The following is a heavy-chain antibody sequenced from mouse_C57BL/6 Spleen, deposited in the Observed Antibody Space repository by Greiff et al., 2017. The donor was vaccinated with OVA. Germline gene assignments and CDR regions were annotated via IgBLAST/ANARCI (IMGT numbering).Heavy chain of an antibody. D-gene: IGHD2-5*01. Sequence: VKLQESGAELAKPGASVKLSCTASGYNFTSYCMHWVKQRPGQGLEWIGYINPSSGYTKYNQKFKDKATLTADKSSSTAYMQRSSLTYEDSAVYYGARGDYSNNYAMDYWGQGTSVTVSS. J-gene: IGHJ4*01. V-gene: IGHV1-7*01. CDR1: GYNFTSYC. CDR2: INPSSGYT. CDR3: ARGDYSNNYAMDY.